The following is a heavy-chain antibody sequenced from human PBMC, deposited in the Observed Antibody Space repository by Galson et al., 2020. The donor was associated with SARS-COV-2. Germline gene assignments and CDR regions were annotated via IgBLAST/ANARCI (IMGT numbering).Heavy chain of an antibody. J-gene: IGHJ4*02. CDR1: GFTFSSYA. Sequence: GESLKISCAVSGFTFSSYAMNWVRQAPGEGLEWVSAISVSGRTTYYADSVEGRFTISRDNSKNTLYLQLNSLRVDDTAVYYCASEWWGTTTSKAEEYYCENWGQGTLVTVSS. D-gene: IGHD2-15*01. V-gene: IGHV3-23*01. CDR2: ISVSGRTT. CDR3: ASEWWGTTTSKAEEYYCEN.